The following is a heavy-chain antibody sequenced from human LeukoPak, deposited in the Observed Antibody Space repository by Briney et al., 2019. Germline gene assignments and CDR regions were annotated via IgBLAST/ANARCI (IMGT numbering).Heavy chain of an antibody. CDR2: IYHSGST. D-gene: IGHD2-8*01. Sequence: PSETLSLTCTVSGYSISSGYYWGWIRQPPGKGLEWIGSIYHSGSTYYNPSLKSRVTISVDTSKNQFSLKLSSVTAADTAVYYCARGYCTNGVCYTGVDWFDPWGQGTLVTVSS. CDR3: ARGYCTNGVCYTGVDWFDP. V-gene: IGHV4-38-2*02. J-gene: IGHJ5*02. CDR1: GYSISSGYY.